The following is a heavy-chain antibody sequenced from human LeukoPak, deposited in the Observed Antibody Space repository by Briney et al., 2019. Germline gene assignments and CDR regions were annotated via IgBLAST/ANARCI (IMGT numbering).Heavy chain of an antibody. J-gene: IGHJ4*02. CDR3: ARGGWYTDY. V-gene: IGHV3-30*03. D-gene: IGHD6-19*01. Sequence: GGSLRLSCAASGFTFRSYAMSWVRQAPGKGLEWVAVISYDGSNKYYADSVKGRFTISRDNSKNTLYLQMNSLRAEDTAVYYCARGGWYTDYWGQGTLVTVSS. CDR2: ISYDGSNK. CDR1: GFTFRSYA.